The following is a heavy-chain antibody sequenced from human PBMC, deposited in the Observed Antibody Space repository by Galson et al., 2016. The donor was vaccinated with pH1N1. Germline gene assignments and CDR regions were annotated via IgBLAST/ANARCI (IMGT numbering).Heavy chain of an antibody. Sequence: QSGAEVKKPGESLKISCKGSGYDFTKHWIGWVRRMPGKGLEWMGIIYPGDSDAKYSPSFQGRVTISADKSINTAYLQLSSLKVSDSGIYYCARRYEAAYFNWGQGTLVTVSS. J-gene: IGHJ4*02. CDR3: ARRYEAAYFN. D-gene: IGHD6-25*01. CDR2: IYPGDSDA. V-gene: IGHV5-51*01. CDR1: GYDFTKHW.